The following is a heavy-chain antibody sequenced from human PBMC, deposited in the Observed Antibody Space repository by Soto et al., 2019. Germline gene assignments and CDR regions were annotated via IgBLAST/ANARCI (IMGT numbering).Heavy chain of an antibody. CDR2: ISHNGKVQ. Sequence: QVQLVQSGGGVVQPGRSLRLSCAASGFIFSNYGMHWVRQAPGKGLVWVAVISHNGKVQYYADSVKGRFTISRDNSKNTLDLQMNSLRADDTAAYYCAKESTARVSLMLDMWGQGTMVTVSS. V-gene: IGHV3-30*18. J-gene: IGHJ3*02. CDR1: GFIFSNYG. CDR3: AKESTARVSLMLDM. D-gene: IGHD5-18*01.